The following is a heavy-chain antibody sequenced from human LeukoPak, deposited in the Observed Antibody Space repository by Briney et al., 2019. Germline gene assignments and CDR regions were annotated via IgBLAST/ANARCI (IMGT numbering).Heavy chain of an antibody. CDR2: IYTSGST. V-gene: IGHV4-4*09. CDR3: ARHIAAAGNWFDP. CDR1: GGSISSYY. Sequence: SETLSLTGTVSGGSISSYYWSWIRQPPGKGLEWIGYIYTSGSTNYNPSLKSRVTISVDTSKNQFSLKLSSVTAADTAVYYCARHIAAAGNWFDPWGQGTLVTVSS. J-gene: IGHJ5*02. D-gene: IGHD6-13*01.